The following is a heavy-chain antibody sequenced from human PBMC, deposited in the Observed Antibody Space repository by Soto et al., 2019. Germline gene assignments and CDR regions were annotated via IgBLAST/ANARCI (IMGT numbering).Heavy chain of an antibody. V-gene: IGHV3-23*01. CDR3: AHPRGYAVFDAYDI. J-gene: IGHJ3*02. CDR1: GFTFSNAW. CDR2: ISAGGGST. D-gene: IGHD5-18*01. Sequence: PGGSLRLSCAASGFTFSNAWMSWVRQAPGKWLEWVSAISAGGGSTYYADSVKGRFTISRDNSINTLYLQMNSLRTEDTAVYYRAHPRGYAVFDAYDIWGQGAMVTVSS.